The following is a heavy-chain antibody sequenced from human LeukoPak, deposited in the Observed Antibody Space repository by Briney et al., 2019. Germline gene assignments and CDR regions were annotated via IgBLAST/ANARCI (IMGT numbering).Heavy chain of an antibody. J-gene: IGHJ4*02. Sequence: PSETLSLTCTVSGGSISSYYWSWIRQPPGKGLEWIGYIYYSGSTNYNPSLKSRVTISVDTSKNQFSLKLSSVTAADTAVYYCARATTTVNNPFDYWGQGTLVTVSS. CDR3: ARATTTVNNPFDY. CDR1: GGSISSYY. CDR2: IYYSGST. D-gene: IGHD4-17*01. V-gene: IGHV4-59*01.